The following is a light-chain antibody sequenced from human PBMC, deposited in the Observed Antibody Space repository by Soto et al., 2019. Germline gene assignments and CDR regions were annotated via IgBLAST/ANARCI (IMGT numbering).Light chain of an antibody. CDR2: AAS. V-gene: IGKV1-39*01. CDR1: QSISSY. CDR3: QQSYSTPRVT. Sequence: DIQMTQSPSSLSASVGDRVTITCRASQSISSYLNWYQQKPGKAHKLLIYAASSLQSGVPSRFSGSGSGTDYTLTISSLQPEDFATYYCQQSYSTPRVTFAPGTKVDIK. J-gene: IGKJ3*01.